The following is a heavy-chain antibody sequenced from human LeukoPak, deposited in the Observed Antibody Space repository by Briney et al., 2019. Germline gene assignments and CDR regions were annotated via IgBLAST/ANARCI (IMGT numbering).Heavy chain of an antibody. CDR2: INPDSGGT. Sequence: ASVKVSCKASGYTFTGYYMHWVRQAPGQGLEWMGWINPDSGGTTYAQNFQDRVTMTRDTSISTAYIDLSRLRSDDTAVYYCAREIWGERRLDPWGQGTLVIVSS. D-gene: IGHD3-10*01. J-gene: IGHJ5*02. CDR3: AREIWGERRLDP. CDR1: GYTFTGYY. V-gene: IGHV1-2*02.